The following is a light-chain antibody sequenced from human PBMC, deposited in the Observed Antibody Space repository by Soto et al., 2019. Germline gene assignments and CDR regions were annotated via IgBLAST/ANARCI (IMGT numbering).Light chain of an antibody. V-gene: IGKV1-5*01. CDR3: QQYNTYPWT. CDR1: QSISSW. CDR2: DAS. Sequence: DIQMTQSPATLSASVGDRVTTTCRASQSISSWLAWYQQKPGKVPKLLIDDASSLESGVPSRFSGSGSGTEFTLTISSLQPDDFATYYCQQYNTYPWTFGQGTKLDIK. J-gene: IGKJ1*01.